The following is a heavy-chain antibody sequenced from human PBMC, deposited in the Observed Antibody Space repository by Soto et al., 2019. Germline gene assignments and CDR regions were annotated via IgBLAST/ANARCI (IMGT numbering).Heavy chain of an antibody. Sequence: EVQLVESGGGLVQPGGSLRLSCAASGFTFSSYDMHWVRQATGKGLEWVSGIGTAGDTYYPGSVKGRFTISRENAKNSLYLQMNSLRAGDTAVYSCARGITMVRGVILDDFDYWGQGTLVTVSS. D-gene: IGHD3-10*01. CDR3: ARGITMVRGVILDDFDY. J-gene: IGHJ4*02. V-gene: IGHV3-13*04. CDR2: IGTAGDT. CDR1: GFTFSSYD.